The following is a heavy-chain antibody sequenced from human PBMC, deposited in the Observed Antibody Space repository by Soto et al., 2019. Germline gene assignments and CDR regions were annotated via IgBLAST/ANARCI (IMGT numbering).Heavy chain of an antibody. CDR2: IWYDGSNK. D-gene: IGHD2-15*01. CDR3: AREYRGYCSGGSCPLDY. CDR1: GFTFSSYG. V-gene: IGHV3-33*01. J-gene: IGHJ4*02. Sequence: QVQLVESGGGVVQPGRSLRLSCAASGFTFSSYGMHWVRQAPDKGLEWVAVIWYDGSNKYYADSVKGRFTISRDNSKNTLYLQMNSLRAEDTAVYYCAREYRGYCSGGSCPLDYWGQGTLVTVSS.